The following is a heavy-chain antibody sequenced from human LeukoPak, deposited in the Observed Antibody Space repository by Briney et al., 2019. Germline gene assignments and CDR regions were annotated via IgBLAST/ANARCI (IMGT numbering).Heavy chain of an antibody. CDR1: GFTFSSYS. J-gene: IGHJ3*02. Sequence: GGSLRLSCAASGFTFSSYSMNWVRQAPGKGLEWVSLVSGNGGTTYYADSVKGRFTVSRDNSKNTLYLQMNSLRAEDTAVYYCAKLMTWSLKAFEIWGQGTMVTISS. V-gene: IGHV3-23*01. D-gene: IGHD2-21*02. CDR3: AKLMTWSLKAFEI. CDR2: VSGNGGTT.